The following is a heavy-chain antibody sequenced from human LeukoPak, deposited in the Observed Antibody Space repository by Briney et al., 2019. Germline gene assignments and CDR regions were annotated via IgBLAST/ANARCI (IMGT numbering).Heavy chain of an antibody. V-gene: IGHV3-66*01. Sequence: GGSLRLSCAASGFTVNSNYMNWVRQAPGKGLEWVSVIFSGGDTNYADSVKGRFTISRDNPNNILYLQMNSLRAEDTAVYYCARDRTPATRGFDLWRQGTLVTVSS. CDR3: ARDRTPATRGFDL. CDR2: IFSGGDT. CDR1: GFTVNSNY. D-gene: IGHD5-12*01. J-gene: IGHJ3*01.